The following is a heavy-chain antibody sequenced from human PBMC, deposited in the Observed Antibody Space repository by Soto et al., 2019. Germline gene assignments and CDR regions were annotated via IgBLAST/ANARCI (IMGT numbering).Heavy chain of an antibody. CDR2: IYYSGTT. CDR1: GGSISSSSYY. D-gene: IGHD3-9*01. CDR3: ARHRGYYDILTGYYTELNFDY. Sequence: SETLSLTCTVSGGSISSSSYYWDWIRQPPGKGLEWIGSIYYSGTTYYNPSLKSRVTISVDTSKNQFSLKLSSVTAADTAVYYCARHRGYYDILTGYYTELNFDYWGQGTLVTVSS. J-gene: IGHJ4*02. V-gene: IGHV4-39*01.